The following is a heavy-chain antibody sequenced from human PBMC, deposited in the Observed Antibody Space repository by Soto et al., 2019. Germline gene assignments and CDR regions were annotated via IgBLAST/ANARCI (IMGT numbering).Heavy chain of an antibody. Sequence: QVQLQESGPGLVKPSGTLSLTCAVSSGSISSNNWWSWVRQPPGKGLEWIGQIYHSGSTNYNPSLESRVTISVDKSKNQFSLKLSSVTAADTAVYYCARQGTTLTSFSFDYWGQGTLVTVSS. V-gene: IGHV4-4*02. CDR1: SGSISSNNW. J-gene: IGHJ4*02. CDR3: ARQGTTLTSFSFDY. CDR2: IYHSGST. D-gene: IGHD4-17*01.